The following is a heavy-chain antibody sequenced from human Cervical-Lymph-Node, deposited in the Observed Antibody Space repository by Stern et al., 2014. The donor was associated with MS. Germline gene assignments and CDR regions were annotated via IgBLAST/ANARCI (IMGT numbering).Heavy chain of an antibody. CDR3: ARQRYFDY. CDR2: IFPGGSDI. V-gene: IGHV5-51*01. CDR1: GYTFTSYW. J-gene: IGHJ4*02. Sequence: EVQLVESGPEVKRPGESLKISCQASGYTFTSYWIGWVRQMPGKGLEWIAIIFPGGSDIRYSPSFQGQFTSSADKSSSTAYLQWNNLKPSDTAIYYCARQRYFDYWGQGTLVTVSS.